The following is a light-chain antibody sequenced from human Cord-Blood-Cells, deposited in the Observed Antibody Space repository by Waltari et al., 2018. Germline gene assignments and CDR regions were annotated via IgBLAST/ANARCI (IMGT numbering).Light chain of an antibody. CDR3: QQYYSTPYT. CDR2: WAS. CDR1: QSVLYSSNNKNY. Sequence: DIVMTQSPDSLAVSLGERATINCKSSQSVLYSSNNKNYLAWYQQKPGQPPKLLIYWASTRESGVPDRFSGMGTGTDFTLTIRCLQAEDVAVYYCQQYYSTPYTFGQGSTLEIK. V-gene: IGKV4-1*01. J-gene: IGKJ2*01.